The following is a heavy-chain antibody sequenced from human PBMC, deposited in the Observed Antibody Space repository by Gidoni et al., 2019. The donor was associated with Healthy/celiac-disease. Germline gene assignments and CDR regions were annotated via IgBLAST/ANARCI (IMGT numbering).Heavy chain of an antibody. V-gene: IGHV1-2*02. J-gene: IGHJ4*02. Sequence: QVQLVQSGAAVKKPGASVKVSCKSSEYTFTGYYMHWVRQAPGQGLEWMGWINPNSGGTNYAKKFQGRVTMTRDTSIRTDYMELSRMRSDDTVVYYCARELSFIWDTTLWGQGTLVTVSS. CDR1: EYTFTGYY. CDR3: ARELSFIWDTTL. D-gene: IGHD1-26*01. CDR2: INPNSGGT.